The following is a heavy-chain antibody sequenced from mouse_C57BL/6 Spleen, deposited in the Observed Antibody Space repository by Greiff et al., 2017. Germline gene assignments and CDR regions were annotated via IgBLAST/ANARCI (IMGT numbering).Heavy chain of an antibody. D-gene: IGHD3-2*02. V-gene: IGHV5-16*01. CDR3: ARAGSGYYFDY. Sequence: EVQLVESEGGLVQPGRSMKLSCTASGFTFSDYYMAWVRQVPEKGLEWVANINYDGSSTYYLDSLKSRFIISRDNAKNILYLQMSSLKSEDTATYYCARAGSGYYFDYWGQGTTLTVSS. CDR2: INYDGSST. J-gene: IGHJ2*01. CDR1: GFTFSDYY.